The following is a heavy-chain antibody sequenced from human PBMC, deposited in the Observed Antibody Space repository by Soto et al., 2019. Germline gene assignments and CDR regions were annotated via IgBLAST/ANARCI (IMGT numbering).Heavy chain of an antibody. J-gene: IGHJ5*02. CDR1: GFTFSSNS. Sequence: EVQVVESGGGLVQPGGSLSLSCAASGFTFSSNSMNWVRQAPGKGLEWISYISSSSSTIYADSVKGRFTISRDNAKHSLWLQMTSLRDEYTAVYYFAIVIWSGHLTIDLWCPGTLLTGPS. CDR3: AIVIWSGHLTIDL. D-gene: IGHD3-3*01. CDR2: ISSSSSTI. V-gene: IGHV3-48*02.